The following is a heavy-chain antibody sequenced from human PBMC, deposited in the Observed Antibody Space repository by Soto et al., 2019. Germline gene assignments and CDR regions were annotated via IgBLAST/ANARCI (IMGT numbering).Heavy chain of an antibody. V-gene: IGHV3-48*02. CDR2: ISSSSSTI. CDR3: ARDHYYDSSGYYLNNFDY. Sequence: LRLSCAASGFTFSSYSMSWVRQAPGKGLEWVSYISSSSSTIYYADSVKGRFTISRDNAKNSLYLQMNSLRDEDTAVYYCARDHYYDSSGYYLNNFDYWGQGTLVTVSS. J-gene: IGHJ4*02. CDR1: GFTFSSYS. D-gene: IGHD3-22*01.